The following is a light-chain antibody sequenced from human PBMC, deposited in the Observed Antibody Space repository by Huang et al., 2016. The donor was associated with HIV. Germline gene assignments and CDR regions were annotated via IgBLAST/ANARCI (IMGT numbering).Light chain of an antibody. Sequence: EIVLTQPPATLSLSPGERATLSCRASQGLANYLAWYQQKPGQAPRLLIYDASNRATGIPARFSGSGSGTDFTLTISSLEPEDFAVYYCQQRGNWQLTFGGGTKVEIK. J-gene: IGKJ4*01. V-gene: IGKV3-11*01. CDR2: DAS. CDR3: QQRGNWQLT. CDR1: QGLANY.